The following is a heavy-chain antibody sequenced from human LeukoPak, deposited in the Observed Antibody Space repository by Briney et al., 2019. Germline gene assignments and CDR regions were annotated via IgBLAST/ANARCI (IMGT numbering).Heavy chain of an antibody. V-gene: IGHV4-59*01. CDR1: AGSISSYY. CDR2: IYYSGST. D-gene: IGHD4-17*01. CDR3: AGAGYGDYNDY. J-gene: IGHJ4*02. Sequence: SQTLSLTCTVSAGSISSYYWSWIRQPPGKGLEWIGYIYYSGSTNYNPSLKSRLTISVDTSKNQFSLKLSSVTAADTAVYYCAGAGYGDYNDYWGQGTLVTVAS.